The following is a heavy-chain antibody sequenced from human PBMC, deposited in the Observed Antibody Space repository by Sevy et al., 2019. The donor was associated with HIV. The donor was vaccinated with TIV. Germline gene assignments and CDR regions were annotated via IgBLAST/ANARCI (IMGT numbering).Heavy chain of an antibody. D-gene: IGHD3-10*01. J-gene: IGHJ2*01. CDR3: ARHVLPNRVYDSGSYGSYWYFDL. V-gene: IGHV4-39*01. Sequence: SETLSLTCTVSGGSISSSNYYWGWIRQPPGKGLEWIANVYYIGSAYYNPSLKSRVTISVDTARNQFSLKLSSVTAADTAVYYCARHVLPNRVYDSGSYGSYWYFDLWGRGTLVTVSS. CDR1: GGSISSSNYY. CDR2: VYYIGSA.